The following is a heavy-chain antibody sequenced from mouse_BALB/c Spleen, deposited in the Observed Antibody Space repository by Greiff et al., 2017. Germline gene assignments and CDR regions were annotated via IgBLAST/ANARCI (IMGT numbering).Heavy chain of an antibody. Sequence: QVQLKESGPSLVQPSQSLSITCTVSGFSLTSYGVHWVRQSPGKGLEWLGVIWRGGSTDYNAAFMSRLSITKDNSKSQVFFKMNSLQADDTAIYCGAKNPYGNYYYAMDYWGQGTSVTVSA. V-gene: IGHV2-5-1*01. CDR3: AKNPYGNYYYAMDY. D-gene: IGHD2-10*02. J-gene: IGHJ4*01. CDR2: IWRGGST. CDR1: GFSLTSYG.